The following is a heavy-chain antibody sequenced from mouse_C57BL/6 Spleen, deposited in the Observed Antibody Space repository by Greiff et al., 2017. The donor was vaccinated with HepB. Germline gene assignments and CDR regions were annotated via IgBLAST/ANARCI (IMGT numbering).Heavy chain of an antibody. V-gene: IGHV1-54*01. J-gene: IGHJ2*01. CDR3: ARRTVVADY. CDR2: INPGSGGT. D-gene: IGHD1-1*01. Sequence: VQLQQSGAELVRPGTSVKVSCKASGYAFTNYLIEWVKQRPGQGLEWIGVINPGSGGTNYNEKFKGKATLTADKSTSTAYMQLSSLTSEDSAVYFCARRTVVADYWGQGTTLTVSS. CDR1: GYAFTNYL.